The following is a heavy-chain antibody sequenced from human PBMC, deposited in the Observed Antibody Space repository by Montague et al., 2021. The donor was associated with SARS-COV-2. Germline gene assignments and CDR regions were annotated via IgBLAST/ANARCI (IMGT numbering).Heavy chain of an antibody. CDR2: INKYGSST. V-gene: IGHV3-74*01. D-gene: IGHD6-13*01. CDR1: GFTFRNYW. Sequence: SLRLSCAASGFTFRNYWMHWVRQAPGKGLVWVSRINKYGSSTSYADSVKGRFTISRDNAENTLYLQMNSLRVEDTAVYYCARDSSSWGGALDYWGQGTLVTVSS. CDR3: ARDSSSWGGALDY. J-gene: IGHJ4*02.